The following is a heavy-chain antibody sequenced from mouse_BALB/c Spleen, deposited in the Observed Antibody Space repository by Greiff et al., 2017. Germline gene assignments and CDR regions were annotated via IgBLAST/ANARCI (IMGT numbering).Heavy chain of an antibody. D-gene: IGHD1-1*01. V-gene: IGHV5-17*02. CDR3: ARSDPYYYGSREGYYYAMDY. Sequence: EVKVVESGGGLVQPGGSRKLSCAASGFTFSSFGMHWVRQAPEKGLEWVAYISSGSSTIYYADTVKGRFTISRDNPKNTLFLQMTSLRSEDTAMYYCARSDPYYYGSREGYYYAMDYWGQGTSVTVSS. CDR2: ISSGSSTI. CDR1: GFTFSSFG. J-gene: IGHJ4*01.